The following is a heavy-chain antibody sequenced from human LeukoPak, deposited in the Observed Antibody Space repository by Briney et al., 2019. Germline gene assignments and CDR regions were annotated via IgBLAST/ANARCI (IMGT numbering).Heavy chain of an antibody. Sequence: PSETLSLTCTVSGGFISSYYWSWIRQPPGKGLEWIGYIYYSGSTYYNPSLKSRVTISVDRSKNQFSLKLSSVTAADTAVYYCASEIKPGRFDYWGQGTLVTVSS. CDR2: IYYSGST. CDR1: GGFISSYY. J-gene: IGHJ4*02. V-gene: IGHV4-59*12. CDR3: ASEIKPGRFDY.